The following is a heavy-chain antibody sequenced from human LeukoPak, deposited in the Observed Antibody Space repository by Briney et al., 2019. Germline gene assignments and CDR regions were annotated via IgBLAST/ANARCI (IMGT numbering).Heavy chain of an antibody. V-gene: IGHV4-31*03. CDR1: GGSISSGGYY. D-gene: IGHD3-10*01. CDR2: IYYSGST. Sequence: PSQTLSLTCTVSGGSISSGGYYWSWIRQHPGQGLEWIGYIYYSGSTYYNPSLKSRVTISVDTSKNQFSLKLSSVTVADTAVYYCARVYGSGTYNLDYWGQGTLVTVSS. CDR3: ARVYGSGTYNLDY. J-gene: IGHJ4*02.